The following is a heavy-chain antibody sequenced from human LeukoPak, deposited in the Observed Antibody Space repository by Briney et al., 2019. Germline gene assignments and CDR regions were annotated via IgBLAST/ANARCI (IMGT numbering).Heavy chain of an antibody. V-gene: IGHV4-39*01. CDR2: IYNSGST. CDR1: GGSISSSTYY. J-gene: IGHJ4*02. CDR3: ARHRYCTNGACYHLIDY. D-gene: IGHD2-8*01. Sequence: SETLSLTCTVSGGSISSSTYYWGWIRQPPGKGLEWIGSIYNSGSTYYNPSLKSRGTISVATSKHQFYLKLSSATAADTAVYYCARHRYCTNGACYHLIDYWGQGTLVTVSS.